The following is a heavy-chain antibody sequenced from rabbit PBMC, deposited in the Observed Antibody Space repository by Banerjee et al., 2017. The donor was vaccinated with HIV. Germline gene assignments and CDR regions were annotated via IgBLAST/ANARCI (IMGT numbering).Heavy chain of an antibody. CDR1: GFSFTYGYV. Sequence: QEQLVESGGGLVQPEGSLTLTCKASGFSFTYGYVMCWVRQAPGKGLEWIGCINSSSGSTVYATWAKGRFTIYRASWTAVTLQMTSLTVADTATYFCARDLPGVIGWNFGWWGQGTLVTVS. CDR3: ARDLPGVIGWNFGW. J-gene: IGHJ3*01. CDR2: INSSSGST. D-gene: IGHD4-1*01. V-gene: IGHV1S45*01.